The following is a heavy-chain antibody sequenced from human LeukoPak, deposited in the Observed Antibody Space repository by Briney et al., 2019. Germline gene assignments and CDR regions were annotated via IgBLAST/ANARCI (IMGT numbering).Heavy chain of an antibody. J-gene: IGHJ4*02. CDR3: TRGYYRVDF. Sequence: GGSLRLSCVASGFTFSDYAMNWVRQAPGKGLEWVSHISGGSPVIDYADSVKGRFTISRENAKNSLYLQMNSLRAEDTAVYYCTRGYYRVDFWGQGTLVTVSS. CDR1: GFTFSDYA. V-gene: IGHV3-48*01. D-gene: IGHD2-15*01. CDR2: ISGGSPVI.